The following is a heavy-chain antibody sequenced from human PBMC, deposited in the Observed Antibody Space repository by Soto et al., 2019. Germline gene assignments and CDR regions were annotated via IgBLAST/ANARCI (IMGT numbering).Heavy chain of an antibody. Sequence: QVQLVQSGGEVKKPGASVKGSCKASGYTFTSYDINWVRQATGQVLEWMGWMNPNSGNTGYAEKFQGRVTMTRNTSISTAYMELSSLRSEDTAVYYCAVYGGNRYWYFDLWGRGTLVTVSS. J-gene: IGHJ2*01. D-gene: IGHD4-17*01. CDR2: MNPNSGNT. V-gene: IGHV1-8*01. CDR3: AVYGGNRYWYFDL. CDR1: GYTFTSYD.